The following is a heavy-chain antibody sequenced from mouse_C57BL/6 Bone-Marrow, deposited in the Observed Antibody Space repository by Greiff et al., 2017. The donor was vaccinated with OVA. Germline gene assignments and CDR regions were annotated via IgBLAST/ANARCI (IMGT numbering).Heavy chain of an antibody. CDR2: IDPENGDT. Sequence: EVQLQQSGAELVRPGASVKLSCTASGFNIKDDYMHWVKQRPEQGLEWIGWIDPENGDTEYASKFQGKATITADTSSNTAYLQLSRLTSEDTAVYYCTTWGYGTPFAYWGQGTLVTVSA. CDR1: GFNIKDDY. D-gene: IGHD1-1*01. V-gene: IGHV14-4*01. CDR3: TTWGYGTPFAY. J-gene: IGHJ3*01.